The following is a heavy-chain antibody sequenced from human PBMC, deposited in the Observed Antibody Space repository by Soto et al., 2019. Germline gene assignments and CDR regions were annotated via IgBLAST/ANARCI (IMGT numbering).Heavy chain of an antibody. J-gene: IGHJ5*02. CDR3: ARDLGIQLWLWFDP. CDR2: IWYDGSNK. CDR1: GFTFSSYG. V-gene: IGHV3-33*01. Sequence: QVQLVESGGGVVQPGRSLRLSCAASGFTFSSYGMHWVRQAPGKGLEWVAVIWYDGSNKYYADSVKGRFTISRDNSKNTQYLQMNSLRAEDTAVYYCARDLGIQLWLWFDPWGQGTLVTVSS. D-gene: IGHD5-18*01.